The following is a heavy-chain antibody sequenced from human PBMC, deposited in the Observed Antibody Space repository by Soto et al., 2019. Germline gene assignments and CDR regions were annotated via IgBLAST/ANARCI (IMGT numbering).Heavy chain of an antibody. CDR1: GFTFSSYS. CDR3: ARGPLYYYGSGGSHMDV. CDR2: ISSSSSYI. D-gene: IGHD3-10*01. V-gene: IGHV3-21*01. Sequence: GGSLRLSCAASGFTFSSYSMNWVRQAPGKGLEWVSSISSSSSYIYYADSVKGRFTISRDNAKNSLYLQMNSLRAEDTAVYYCARGPLYYYGSGGSHMDVWGKGTTVTVSS. J-gene: IGHJ6*03.